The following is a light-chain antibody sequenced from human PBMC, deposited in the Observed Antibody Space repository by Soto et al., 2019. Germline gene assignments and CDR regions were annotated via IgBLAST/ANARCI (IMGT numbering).Light chain of an antibody. Sequence: VLTQPPSASGTPGQRVTIPCSGSSSNIGSNTVNWYQQLPGTAPKLLIYSNNQRPSGVPDRFSGSKSGTSASLAISGLQSEDEADYYCAAWDDSLNGPGYVFGTGTKVTVL. CDR2: SNN. CDR1: SSNIGSNT. CDR3: AAWDDSLNGPGYV. J-gene: IGLJ1*01. V-gene: IGLV1-44*01.